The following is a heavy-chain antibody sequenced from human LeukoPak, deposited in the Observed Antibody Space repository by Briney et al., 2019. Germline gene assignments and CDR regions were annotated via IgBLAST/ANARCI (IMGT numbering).Heavy chain of an antibody. CDR2: IYPGDSDT. V-gene: IGHV5-51*01. Sequence: GESLKISCKGSGYSFTSYWIGWVRQMPGKGLEWMGIIYPGDSDTRYSPSFQGQVTISAVKSISTAYLQWSSLKASDTAMYYCASRTYSSSWYFHGMDVWGQGTTVTVSS. D-gene: IGHD6-13*01. CDR1: GYSFTSYW. J-gene: IGHJ6*02. CDR3: ASRTYSSSWYFHGMDV.